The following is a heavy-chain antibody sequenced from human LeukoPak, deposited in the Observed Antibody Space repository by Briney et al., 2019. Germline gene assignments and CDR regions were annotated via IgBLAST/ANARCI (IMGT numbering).Heavy chain of an antibody. D-gene: IGHD3-10*01. J-gene: IGHJ4*02. CDR3: ARYGSGSYSYYFDY. V-gene: IGHV4-59*01. CDR2: IHYSGST. CDR1: GGSISSYY. Sequence: PSETLSLTCTVSGGSISSYYWSWIRQPPGKGLEWIGFIHYSGSTNYNSSLKSRVTISLDTSKNQFSLKLSSVTAADTAVYYCARYGSGSYSYYFDYWGQGTLVTVSS.